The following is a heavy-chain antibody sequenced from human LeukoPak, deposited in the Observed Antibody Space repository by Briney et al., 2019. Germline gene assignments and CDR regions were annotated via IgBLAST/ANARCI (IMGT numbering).Heavy chain of an antibody. Sequence: SETLSLTCTVSVGSISRYYWSCIPQPAGKGLECIGRIYTSGSTNYNPSLQSRVTMSVDTTKNQFSLNLSSVTAADTAVYYCARDSFAYGDYVLFYWGEGTLVTVSS. CDR3: ARDSFAYGDYVLFY. CDR2: IYTSGST. V-gene: IGHV4-4*07. CDR1: VGSISRYY. J-gene: IGHJ4*02. D-gene: IGHD4-17*01.